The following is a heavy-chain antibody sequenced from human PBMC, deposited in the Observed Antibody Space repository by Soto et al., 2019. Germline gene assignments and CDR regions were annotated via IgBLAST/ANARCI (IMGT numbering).Heavy chain of an antibody. J-gene: IGHJ5*02. CDR3: ARDRGPSSGYYPYWFDP. V-gene: IGHV1-69*04. CDR2: IIPILGIA. D-gene: IGHD3-22*01. CDR1: GYTFTSYG. Sequence: SVKVSCKASGYTFTSYGISWVRQAPGQGLEWMGRIIPILGIANYAQKFQGRVTITADESTSTAYMELSSLRSEDTAVYYCARDRGPSSGYYPYWFDPWGQGTLVTVSS.